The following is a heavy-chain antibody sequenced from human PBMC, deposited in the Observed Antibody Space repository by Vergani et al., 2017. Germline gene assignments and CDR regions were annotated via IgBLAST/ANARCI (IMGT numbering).Heavy chain of an antibody. V-gene: IGHV4-59*01. J-gene: IGHJ4*02. CDR2: IYYSGST. CDR1: GGSISSYY. CDR3: ARDSDYGDYFDD. Sequence: QVQLQESGPGLVKPSETLSLTCTVSGGSISSYYWSWIRQPPGKGLEWIGYIYYSGSTNYNPSLKSRVTISVDTSKNQFSLKLSSVTAADTAVYYCARDSDYGDYFDDWGQGTLVTVSS. D-gene: IGHD4-17*01.